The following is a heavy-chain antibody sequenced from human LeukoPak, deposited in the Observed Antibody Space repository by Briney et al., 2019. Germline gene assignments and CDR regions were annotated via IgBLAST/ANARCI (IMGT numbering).Heavy chain of an antibody. V-gene: IGHV3-30-3*01. Sequence: PGGSLRLSCAASGFTFSNYAIHWVRQAPGKGLEWVAVISYDGSKKYYADSVKGRFTISRDNSKNTLYLQMNSLRAEDTAVYYCARDFDSSGYYYTTAFDIWGQGTMVTVSS. CDR1: GFTFSNYA. J-gene: IGHJ3*02. D-gene: IGHD3-22*01. CDR2: ISYDGSKK. CDR3: ARDFDSSGYYYTTAFDI.